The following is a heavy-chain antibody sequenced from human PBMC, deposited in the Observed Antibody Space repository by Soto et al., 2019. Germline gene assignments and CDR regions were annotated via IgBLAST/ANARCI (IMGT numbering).Heavy chain of an antibody. CDR2: VNHRGST. CDR1: GGSFTGYY. V-gene: IGHV4-34*02. Sequence: QVQLKQWGAGLLKPSETLSLTCAVNGGSFTGYYWTYIRQSPEKGLEWIGEVNHRGSTTYNPSLNNRISISVDASNNQYTLNLSSVTAADTAVYYCARSPPINSFRVFDVWGQGTMVTVSS. CDR3: ARSPPINSFRVFDV. D-gene: IGHD5-18*01. J-gene: IGHJ3*01.